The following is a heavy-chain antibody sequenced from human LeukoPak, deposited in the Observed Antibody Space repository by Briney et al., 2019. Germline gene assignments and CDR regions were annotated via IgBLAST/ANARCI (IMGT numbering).Heavy chain of an antibody. CDR2: ITGSSNYI. CDR3: ARDPTFDI. V-gene: IGHV3-21*01. J-gene: IGHJ3*02. Sequence: PGGSLRLSCAASGFTVSSNYMNWVRQAPGKGLEWVSSITGSSNYIYHADSVRGRFTISRDNARNSLYLQTNSLRAEDTAIYYCARDPTFDIWGRGTMVTVSS. CDR1: GFTVSSNY.